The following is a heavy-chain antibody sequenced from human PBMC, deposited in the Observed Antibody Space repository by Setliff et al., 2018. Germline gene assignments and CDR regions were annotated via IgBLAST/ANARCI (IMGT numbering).Heavy chain of an antibody. V-gene: IGHV1-18*01. D-gene: IGHD2-15*01. CDR3: ARVVGSGGNGGHWYFDL. CDR2: ISAYNGNT. Sequence: ASVKVSCKASGYTFTSYGISWVRQAPGQGLEWMGWISAYNGNTNYAQKLQGRVTMTTDTSTNTVYMELRSLRSDDTAVYYCARVVGSGGNGGHWYFDLWGRGTLVTVSS. J-gene: IGHJ2*01. CDR1: GYTFTSYG.